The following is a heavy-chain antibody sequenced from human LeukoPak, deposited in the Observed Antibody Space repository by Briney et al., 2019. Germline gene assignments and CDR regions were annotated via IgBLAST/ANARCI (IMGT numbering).Heavy chain of an antibody. CDR3: ARQRNDVGGFYIDY. CDR2: IHNSGAT. Sequence: PSETLSLTCAVSGGSIGSYYWSWIRQSPGKGLDWIGYIHNSGATSYNPSLKSRVTISVDSSKNQFSLKLGSVTASDTAVYYCARQRNDVGGFYIDYWGQGTLVTISS. V-gene: IGHV4-59*08. J-gene: IGHJ4*02. D-gene: IGHD4-23*01. CDR1: GGSIGSYY.